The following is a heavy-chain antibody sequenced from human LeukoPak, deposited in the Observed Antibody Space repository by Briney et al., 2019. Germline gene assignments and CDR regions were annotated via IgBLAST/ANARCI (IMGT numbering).Heavy chain of an antibody. CDR1: GYSFFSSW. Sequence: GESLKISCKGSGYSFFSSWIGWVRQMPGKGLEWMGIVFPADSDARYSPSFQGQVTFSADKSISTAYLQWSSLKASDSAMYYCARHGGAFDYWGQGTLVTVSS. CDR3: ARHGGAFDY. V-gene: IGHV5-51*01. D-gene: IGHD4-17*01. J-gene: IGHJ4*02. CDR2: VFPADSDA.